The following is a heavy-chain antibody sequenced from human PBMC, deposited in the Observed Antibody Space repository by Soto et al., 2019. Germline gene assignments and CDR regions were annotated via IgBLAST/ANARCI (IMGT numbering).Heavy chain of an antibody. V-gene: IGHV1-2*02. Sequence: QVQLVQSGSDVKKPGASFTVSCKASGYIFSDYYIHWVRQAPGQGLEWMGWIDPRNGGTKYAQKFQDRLTMTTDTSTSTAFLELRRLRLDDTAVFFCARVLYRNGITAGGQGTLVTVSS. CDR2: IDPRNGGT. J-gene: IGHJ4*02. CDR3: ARVLYRNGITA. D-gene: IGHD1-20*01. CDR1: GYIFSDYY.